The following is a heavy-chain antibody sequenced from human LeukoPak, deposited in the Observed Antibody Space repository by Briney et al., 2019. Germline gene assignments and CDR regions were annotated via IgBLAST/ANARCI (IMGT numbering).Heavy chain of an antibody. V-gene: IGHV3-9*01. Sequence: PGRSLRLSCAASGLTFADYAMHWVRQAPGKGLEWVSGISWNSGSIGYADSVKGRFTVSRDNAKNSLYLQMNSLRTEDTALYYCARVTAATIPHYFDYWAQGTLVTVSS. J-gene: IGHJ4*02. D-gene: IGHD5-12*01. CDR2: ISWNSGSI. CDR1: GLTFADYA. CDR3: ARVTAATIPHYFDY.